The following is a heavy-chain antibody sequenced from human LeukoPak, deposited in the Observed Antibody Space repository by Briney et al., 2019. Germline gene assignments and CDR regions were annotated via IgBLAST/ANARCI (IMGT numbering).Heavy chain of an antibody. CDR1: GFTFSSYS. D-gene: IGHD2-21*01. CDR2: ISSSSSYI. CDR3: ARGFRFPDV. V-gene: IGHV3-21*01. Sequence: AGGSLRLSCAASGFTFSSYSMNWVRKAPGKGLEWVSSISSSSSYIYYADSVKGRFHISRDNATNSLYLQMNSLRAEDTAVYYCARGFRFPDVWGKGTTVTVSS. J-gene: IGHJ6*04.